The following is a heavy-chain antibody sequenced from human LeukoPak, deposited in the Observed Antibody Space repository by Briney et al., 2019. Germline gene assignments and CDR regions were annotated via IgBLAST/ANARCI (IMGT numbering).Heavy chain of an antibody. J-gene: IGHJ4*02. CDR2: IKPDGNDK. CDR3: ARDRLGVNDY. Sequence: GGSLRLSCAAPGFTFSIHWMTWVRQAPGKGLEWVATIKPDGNDKYFVDSVKGRFTISRDNSKNTLYLQMNSLRAEDTAVSYCARDRLGVNDYWGQGTLVTVSS. V-gene: IGHV3-7*01. CDR1: GFTFSIHW. D-gene: IGHD3-10*01.